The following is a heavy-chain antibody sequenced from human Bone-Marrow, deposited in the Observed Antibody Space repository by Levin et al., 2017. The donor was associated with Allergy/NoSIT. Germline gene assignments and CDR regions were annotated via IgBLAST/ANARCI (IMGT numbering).Heavy chain of an antibody. CDR2: INSDGSNT. CDR1: GFTFSNYW. V-gene: IGHV3-74*01. CDR3: ARGGCSSTSCLDN. J-gene: IGHJ4*02. Sequence: GASVKVSCAASGFTFSNYWMHWVRQAPGKGLVWVSHINSDGSNTNYADSVKGRFTISRDNAKNTLYPQMNSLRDEDTAVYYCARGGCSSTSCLDNWGQGTLVTVSP. D-gene: IGHD2-2*01.